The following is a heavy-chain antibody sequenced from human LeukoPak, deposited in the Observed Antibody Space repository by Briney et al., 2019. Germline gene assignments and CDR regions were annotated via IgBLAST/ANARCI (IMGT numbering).Heavy chain of an antibody. Sequence: KPGGSLRLSCAASGFTFSSYGINWVRQAPGKGLEWVSSISTSSSNMYYADSVKGRFTISRDNAKNSLYLQMNSLRAEDTAMYYCARNRGGGSGYSDYWGQGTLVTVSS. D-gene: IGHD3-22*01. J-gene: IGHJ4*02. CDR2: ISTSSSNM. V-gene: IGHV3-21*04. CDR3: ARNRGGGSGYSDY. CDR1: GFTFSSYG.